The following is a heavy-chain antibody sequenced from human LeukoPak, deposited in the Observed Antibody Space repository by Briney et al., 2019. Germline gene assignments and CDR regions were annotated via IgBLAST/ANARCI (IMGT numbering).Heavy chain of an antibody. Sequence: PSETLSLTCTVSGGSISNYYWGWIRQPPGKGLEWIGSISYSGNIYYNPSLKSRVTISVDTSKNQFSLKLSSVTAADTAVYYCARQRRLELPDYWGQGTLVTVSS. D-gene: IGHD3-16*01. CDR1: GGSISNYY. J-gene: IGHJ4*02. CDR3: ARQRRLELPDY. V-gene: IGHV4-39*01. CDR2: ISYSGNI.